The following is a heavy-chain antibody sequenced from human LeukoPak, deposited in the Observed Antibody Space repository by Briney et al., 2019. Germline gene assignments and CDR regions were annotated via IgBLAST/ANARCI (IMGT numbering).Heavy chain of an antibody. CDR2: INHSGST. CDR3: ARDHWLLSSQTWYYFGMDI. Sequence: PSETLSLTCAVYGGSFSGYYWSWIRQPPGKGLEWIGEINHSGSTNYNPSLKSRVTISADTSKNQCSLTLSSVTAADTAVYYCARDHWLLSSQTWYYFGMDIWGQGITVTVSS. J-gene: IGHJ6*02. D-gene: IGHD3-9*01. V-gene: IGHV4-34*01. CDR1: GGSFSGYY.